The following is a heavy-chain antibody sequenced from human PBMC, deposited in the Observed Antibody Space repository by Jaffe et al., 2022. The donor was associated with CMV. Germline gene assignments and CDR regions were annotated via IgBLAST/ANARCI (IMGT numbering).Heavy chain of an antibody. D-gene: IGHD6-13*01. CDR3: ARARGAAAGTSMPYYFDY. CDR1: GFTFSSYE. CDR2: ISSGGSTI. V-gene: IGHV3-48*03. Sequence: EVQLVESGGGLVQPGGSLRLSCAASGFTFSSYEMKWVRQAPGKGLEWVSYISSGGSTIYYADSVKGRFTISRDNAKNSLYLQMNSLRVEDTAIYYCARARGAAAGTSMPYYFDYWGQGTLVTVSS. J-gene: IGHJ4*02.